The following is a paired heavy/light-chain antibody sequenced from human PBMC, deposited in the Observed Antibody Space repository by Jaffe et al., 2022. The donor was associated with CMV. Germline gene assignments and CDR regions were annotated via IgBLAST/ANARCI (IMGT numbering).Light chain of an antibody. V-gene: IGKV1-5*03. CDR2: KAS. CDR1: QSISSW. CDR3: QQYNTYWAGT. Sequence: DIQMTQSPSTLSASVGDRVTISCRASQSISSWLAWYQQKPGKAPKLLIYKASSLESGVPSRFSGSGSGTEFTLTITTLQPDDFATYYCQQYNTYWAGTFGQGTKVEIK. J-gene: IGKJ1*01.
Heavy chain of an antibody. J-gene: IGHJ4*02. D-gene: IGHD2-21*02. Sequence: EVQLVQSGGGLVQPGGSLRLSCSASGFTFSHYAMNWLRQAPGEGLEYVSAITSSGDTTFYADSVKGRFTISRDNSKNMLYLQMSSLRPEDTAIYYCVKDRSDYCGGDCYSGLYFDFWGQGTLVTVSS. CDR2: ITSSGDTT. CDR3: VKDRSDYCGGDCYSGLYFDF. CDR1: GFTFSHYA. V-gene: IGHV3-64D*06.